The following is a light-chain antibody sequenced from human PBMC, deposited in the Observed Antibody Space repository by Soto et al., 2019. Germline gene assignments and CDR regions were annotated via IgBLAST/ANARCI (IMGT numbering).Light chain of an antibody. CDR2: AAS. J-gene: IGKJ2*01. Sequence: AIRMTQSPSSFSASTGDRVTITCRASQGISSYLAWYQQKPGKAPKLLIYAASTLQSGVPSRFSGSGSGTDFTLTISCLQSEDFATYYCQQHYSYQYTFGQGTKLEIK. CDR3: QQHYSYQYT. V-gene: IGKV1-8*01. CDR1: QGISSY.